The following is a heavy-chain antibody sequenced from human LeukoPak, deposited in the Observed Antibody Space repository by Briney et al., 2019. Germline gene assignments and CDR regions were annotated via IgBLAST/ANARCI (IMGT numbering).Heavy chain of an antibody. V-gene: IGHV1-46*01. CDR1: GYTFTSYY. D-gene: IGHD3-10*01. CDR2: INPSGGST. CDR3: ASVTLSGSYPRNWFDP. J-gene: IGHJ5*02. Sequence: ASVKVSCKASGYTFTSYYVHWARQAPGEGLEWMGIINPSGGSTSYAQKFQGRVTMTRDMSTSTVYMELSSLRSEDTAVYYCASVTLSGSYPRNWFDPWGQGTLVTVSS.